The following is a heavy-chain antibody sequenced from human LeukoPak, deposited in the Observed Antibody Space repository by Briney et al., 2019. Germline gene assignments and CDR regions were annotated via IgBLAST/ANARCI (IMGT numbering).Heavy chain of an antibody. CDR2: INHSGST. J-gene: IGHJ5*02. CDR1: GGSFSGYY. Sequence: SETLSLTCAVYGGSFSGYYWSWIRQPPGKGPEWIGEINHSGSTNYSPSLKSRVTISVDTSKNQFSLKLSSVTAADTAVYYCASRWFGEPKDPWFDPWGQGTLVTVSS. CDR3: ASRWFGEPKDPWFDP. D-gene: IGHD3-10*01. V-gene: IGHV4-34*01.